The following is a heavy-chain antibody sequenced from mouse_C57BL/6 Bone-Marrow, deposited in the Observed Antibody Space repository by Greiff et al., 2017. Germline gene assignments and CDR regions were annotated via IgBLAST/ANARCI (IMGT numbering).Heavy chain of an antibody. J-gene: IGHJ1*03. CDR3: ARNVLPYGSSHWYFDV. D-gene: IGHD1-1*01. V-gene: IGHV2-2*01. CDR1: GFSLTSYG. Sequence: VKLMESGPGLVQPSQSLSITCTVSGFSLTSYGVHWVRQSPGKGLEWLGVIWSGGSTDYNAAFISSLSISKDNSKSQVFFKMNSLQADDTAIYYGARNVLPYGSSHWYFDVWGTGTTVTVSS. CDR2: IWSGGST.